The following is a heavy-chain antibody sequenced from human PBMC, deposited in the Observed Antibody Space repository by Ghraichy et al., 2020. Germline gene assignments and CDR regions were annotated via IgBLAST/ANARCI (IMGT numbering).Heavy chain of an antibody. Sequence: SETLSLTCTVSGGSISSSSYYWGWIRQPPGKGLEWIGSIYYSGSTYYNPSLKSRVTISVDTSKNQFSLKLSSVTAADTAVYYCARHSGDYVWGSYRPESWGQGTLVTVSS. D-gene: IGHD3-16*02. V-gene: IGHV4-39*01. CDR2: IYYSGST. J-gene: IGHJ4*02. CDR1: GGSISSSSYY. CDR3: ARHSGDYVWGSYRPES.